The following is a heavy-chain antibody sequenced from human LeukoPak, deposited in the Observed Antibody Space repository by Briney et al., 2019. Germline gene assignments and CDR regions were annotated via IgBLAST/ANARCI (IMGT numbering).Heavy chain of an antibody. CDR1: GFTFGDYA. J-gene: IGHJ4*02. V-gene: IGHV3-49*04. CDR3: TRGPSGIRVRGVNYFDY. CDR2: IRSKAYGGTT. D-gene: IGHD3-10*01. Sequence: QSGGSLRLSCTASGFTFGDYAMSWVRQAPGKGLEWVGFIRSKAYGGTTEYAASVKGRFTISRDDSKSIAYLQMNSLKTEDTAVYYCTRGPSGIRVRGVNYFDYWGQGTLVTVSS.